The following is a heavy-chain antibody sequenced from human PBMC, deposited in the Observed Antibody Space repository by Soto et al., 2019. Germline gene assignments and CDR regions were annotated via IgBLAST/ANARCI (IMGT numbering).Heavy chain of an antibody. V-gene: IGHV1-2*04. Sequence: QVQLVQSGAEVKRPGASVTVSCRSSGDTFNDYYIHWVRQAPGQGLEWMGWINPNGGVTKYAQKFQGWVSMTRDTSIRTVYMQLRRLRSDDTAVYYCARESGGATATLDYYYFYMDVWGTGTTVPVSS. CDR3: ARESGGATATLDYYYFYMDV. CDR2: INPNGGVT. J-gene: IGHJ6*03. CDR1: GDTFNDYY. D-gene: IGHD5-12*01.